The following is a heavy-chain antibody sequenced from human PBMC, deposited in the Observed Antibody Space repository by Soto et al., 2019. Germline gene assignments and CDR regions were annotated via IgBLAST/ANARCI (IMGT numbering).Heavy chain of an antibody. CDR3: AHRLCDSSCYWDVGFFDY. D-gene: IGHD2-15*01. CDR1: GFSLSTSGVG. CDR2: IYWDDDK. V-gene: IGHV2-5*02. J-gene: IGHJ4*02. Sequence: SGPTLVNPTQTLTLTCTFSGFSLSTSGVGVGWIRRPPGKALECLALIYWDDDKRYSPSLRSRLSVTKDTSKNHVVLTMTNMDPVDTGTYYCAHRLCDSSCYWDVGFFDYWGQGTLVTVSS.